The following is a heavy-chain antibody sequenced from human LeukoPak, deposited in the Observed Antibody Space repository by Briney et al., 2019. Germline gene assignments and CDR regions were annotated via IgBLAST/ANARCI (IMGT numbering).Heavy chain of an antibody. J-gene: IGHJ4*02. CDR2: IKQDGSEK. CDR1: GFTFSSNW. V-gene: IGHV3-7*01. Sequence: GGSLRLSCAASGFTFSSNWMSWVRQAPGKGLEWVANIKQDGSEKYYVDSVKGRFTISRDNAKNSLYLQMNSLRAEDTAVYYCARRVPFTYYFDYWGQGTLVTVSS. CDR3: ARRVPFTYYFDY.